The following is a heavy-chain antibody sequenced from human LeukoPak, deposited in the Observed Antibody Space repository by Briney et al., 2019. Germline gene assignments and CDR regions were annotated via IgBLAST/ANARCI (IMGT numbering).Heavy chain of an antibody. CDR1: GGSISSSIYY. J-gene: IGHJ4*02. CDR2: MAYSGGT. CDR3: ARHHNYYDSSGYYRKPPDY. D-gene: IGHD3-22*01. V-gene: IGHV4-39*01. Sequence: SETLSLTCTVSGGSISSSIYYWGWIRQPPGKGLEWIGSMAYSGGTYYNPSLKSRVTISVDTPKNQFSLKLSSVTAADTAVYYCARHHNYYDSSGYYRKPPDYWGQGTLVTVSS.